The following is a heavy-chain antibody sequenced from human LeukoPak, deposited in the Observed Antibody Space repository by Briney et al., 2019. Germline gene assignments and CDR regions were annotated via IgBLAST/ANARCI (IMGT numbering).Heavy chain of an antibody. V-gene: IGHV3-23*01. CDR3: AKDLDSFPDAFDI. Sequence: PGGSLRLSCAASGFTFSSYAMHWVRQAPGKGLEWVSAISGSGGSTYYADSVKGRFTISRDNSKNTLYLQMNSLRAEDTAVYYCAKDLDSFPDAFDIWGQGTMVTVSS. J-gene: IGHJ3*02. CDR2: ISGSGGST. CDR1: GFTFSSYA.